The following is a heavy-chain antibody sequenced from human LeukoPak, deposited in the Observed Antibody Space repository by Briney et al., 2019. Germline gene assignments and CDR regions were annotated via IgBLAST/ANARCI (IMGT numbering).Heavy chain of an antibody. J-gene: IGHJ6*02. V-gene: IGHV3-7*03. Sequence: GGSLRLSCAASGFTFSSYWMNWTRQAPGKGLEWVASINHNGNVNYYVDSVKGRFTISRDNAKNSLYLQMSNLRAEDTAVYFCAKGGGLDVWGQGATVTVSS. CDR1: GFTFSSYW. CDR3: AKGGGLDV. CDR2: INHNGNVN. D-gene: IGHD3-16*01.